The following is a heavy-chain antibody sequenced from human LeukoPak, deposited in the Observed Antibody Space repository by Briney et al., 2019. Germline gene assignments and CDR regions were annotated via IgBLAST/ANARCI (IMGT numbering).Heavy chain of an antibody. CDR1: GYTFTGYY. D-gene: IGHD2-2*01. J-gene: IGHJ6*03. CDR2: IIPIFGTA. Sequence: ASVKVSCKASGYTFTGYYIHWVRQAPGQGLEWMGGIIPIFGTANYAQKFQGRVTITTDESTSTAYMELRSLRSDDTAVYYCARARYCSSTSCSKSYYYYYMDVWGKGTTVTVSS. CDR3: ARARYCSSTSCSKSYYYYYMDV. V-gene: IGHV1-69*05.